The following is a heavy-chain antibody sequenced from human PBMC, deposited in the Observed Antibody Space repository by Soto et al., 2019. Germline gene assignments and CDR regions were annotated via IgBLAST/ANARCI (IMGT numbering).Heavy chain of an antibody. CDR3: ARDQLEGNWFDP. CDR2: IYHSGST. J-gene: IGHJ5*02. V-gene: IGHV4-30-2*01. Sequence: QLQLQESGSGLVRPSQTLSLTCAVSGGSISSGGYSWNWIRQPPGKGLEWIGYIYHSGSTLYNPSLKSRVXLXGXXATNQFSRKLTSVTAADTAVYYCARDQLEGNWFDPWGQGTLVTVSS. CDR1: GGSISSGGYS. D-gene: IGHD1-1*01.